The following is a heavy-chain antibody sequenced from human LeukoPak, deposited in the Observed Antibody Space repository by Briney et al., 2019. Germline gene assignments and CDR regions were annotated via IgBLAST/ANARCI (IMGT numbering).Heavy chain of an antibody. D-gene: IGHD3-22*01. CDR2: IRSKAYGGTT. CDR3: TRAVDLYYYDSSGYLHPFDY. CDR1: GFTFGDYA. Sequence: PGGSLRLSCTASGFTFGDYAMSWFRQAPGKGLEWVGFIRSKAYGGTTEYAASVKGRFTISRDDSKSIAYLQMNSLKTEDTAVYYCTRAVDLYYYDSSGYLHPFDYWGQGTLVTVSS. J-gene: IGHJ4*02. V-gene: IGHV3-49*03.